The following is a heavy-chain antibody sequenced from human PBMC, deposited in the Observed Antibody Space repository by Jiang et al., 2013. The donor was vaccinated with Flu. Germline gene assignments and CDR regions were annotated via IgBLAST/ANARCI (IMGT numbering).Heavy chain of an antibody. Sequence: GAEVKKPGASVKVSCKASGYTFTSYYMHWVRQAPGQGLEWMGIINPSGGSTSYAQKFQGRVTMTRDTSTSTVYMELSSLRSEDTAVYYCARAGPAARLPYYYYYGMDVWGQGTTVTVSS. D-gene: IGHD2-2*01. CDR2: INPSGGST. CDR1: GYTFTSYY. V-gene: IGHV1-46*01. CDR3: ARAGPAARLPYYYYYGMDV. J-gene: IGHJ6*02.